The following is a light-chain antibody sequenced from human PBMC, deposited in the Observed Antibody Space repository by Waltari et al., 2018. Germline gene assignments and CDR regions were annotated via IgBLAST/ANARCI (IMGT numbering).Light chain of an antibody. Sequence: ETVMTQSPATLSVSPEERVSLSCRASQSVSSNLAWYQQKPGQPPRLLIYDSSTRATGVPARFRGSVSGTEFTLTISSLQSDDFAVYYCQQYNNWPPGTFGQGTKVEV. CDR1: QSVSSN. V-gene: IGKV3-15*01. J-gene: IGKJ1*01. CDR2: DSS. CDR3: QQYNNWPPGT.